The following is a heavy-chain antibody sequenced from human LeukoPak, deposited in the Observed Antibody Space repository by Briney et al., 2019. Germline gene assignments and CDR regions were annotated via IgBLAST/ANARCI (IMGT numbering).Heavy chain of an antibody. D-gene: IGHD1-26*01. CDR2: ISAYNGNT. V-gene: IGHV1-18*01. J-gene: IGHJ6*02. CDR3: ARLVGATAVYYYYGTDV. CDR1: GYTFTSYG. Sequence: ASVKVSCKASGYTFTSYGISWVRQAPGQGLEWMGWISAYNGNTNYAQKLQGRVTMTTDTSTSTAYMELRSLRSDDTAVYYCARLVGATAVYYYYGTDVWGQGTTVTVSS.